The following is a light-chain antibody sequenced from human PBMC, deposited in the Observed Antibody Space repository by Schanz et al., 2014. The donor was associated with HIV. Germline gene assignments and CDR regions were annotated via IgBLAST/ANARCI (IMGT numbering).Light chain of an antibody. J-gene: IGKJ1*01. Sequence: DIQMTQSPSTLSASVGDRVTITCRASQTINNWLAWYQQKPGRAPKLLISQASNLESGVPSRFSGGGSGTKFTLTISSLQPEDFATYYCQQLNSYPRTFGQGTKVDMK. CDR3: QQLNSYPRT. V-gene: IGKV1-5*03. CDR1: QTINNW. CDR2: QAS.